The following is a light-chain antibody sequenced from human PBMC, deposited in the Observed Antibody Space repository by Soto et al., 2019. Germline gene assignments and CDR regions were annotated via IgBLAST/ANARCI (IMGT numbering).Light chain of an antibody. CDR1: QSISRY. CDR3: QQSYSTLRGT. CDR2: AAS. Sequence: DLQMTQSPSSLSASVGDRVTITCRASQSISRYLNWYQQKPGKAPKLLIYAASSLQSGVPSRFSGSGSGTDFTLTISSLQPEDFATYYCQQSYSTLRGTFGQGTKVEIK. J-gene: IGKJ1*01. V-gene: IGKV1-39*01.